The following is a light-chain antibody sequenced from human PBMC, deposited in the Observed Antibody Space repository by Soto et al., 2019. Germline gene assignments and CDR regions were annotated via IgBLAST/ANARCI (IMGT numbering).Light chain of an antibody. CDR3: QQSNTSSWT. V-gene: IGKV1-5*03. Sequence: DIQMTQSPSSLSASVGCRVTITCVASQSISSYLNWYQQKPGQAPKLLIYLASSLESGVPSRFRGSGSGTEFTLTISNLQPDDFATYYCQQSNTSSWTFGQGTKVDIK. J-gene: IGKJ1*01. CDR1: QSISSY. CDR2: LAS.